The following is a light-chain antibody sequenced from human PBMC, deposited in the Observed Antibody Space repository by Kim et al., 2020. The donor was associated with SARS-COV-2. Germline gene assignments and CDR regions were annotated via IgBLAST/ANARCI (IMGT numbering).Light chain of an antibody. J-gene: IGLJ2*01. Sequence: SSELTQDPAVSVALGQRVSVTCQGDSLRRYYVSLYQRRPGQAPVVVIYGKNNRPSGIPDRFSGSSSGNTASLTITGAQAEDEADYYCQSRDSNDKVVFGGGTKVTVL. CDR1: SLRRYY. CDR3: QSRDSNDKVV. V-gene: IGLV3-19*01. CDR2: GKN.